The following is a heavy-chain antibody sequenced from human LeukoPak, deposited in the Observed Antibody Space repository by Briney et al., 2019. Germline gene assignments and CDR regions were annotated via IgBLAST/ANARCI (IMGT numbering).Heavy chain of an antibody. D-gene: IGHD5-24*01. CDR1: GGSISSYY. Sequence: SETLSLTCTVSGGSISSYYWGWFRQPPGKGLEWIGSIYYSGSTYYSPSLKSRVTISVDTSKNHFSLKLSSVTAADTAVYYCARGIELATMRAFDIWGQGTLVTVSS. CDR2: IYYSGST. V-gene: IGHV4-39*07. J-gene: IGHJ3*02. CDR3: ARGIELATMRAFDI.